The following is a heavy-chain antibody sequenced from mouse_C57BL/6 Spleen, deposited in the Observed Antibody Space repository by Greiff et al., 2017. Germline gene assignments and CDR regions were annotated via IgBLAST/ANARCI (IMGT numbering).Heavy chain of an antibody. CDR3: ARHGEGYYRGFAY. J-gene: IGHJ3*01. CDR2: IWSDGST. CDR1: GFSLTSYG. V-gene: IGHV2-6-1*01. D-gene: IGHD2-3*01. Sequence: VMLVESGPGLVAPSQSLSITCTVSGFSLTSYGVHWVRQPPGKGLEWLVVIWSDGSTTDNSALKSRLSIRKDNSKSQVFLKMNSLQTDDTAMYYCARHGEGYYRGFAYWGQGTLVTVSA.